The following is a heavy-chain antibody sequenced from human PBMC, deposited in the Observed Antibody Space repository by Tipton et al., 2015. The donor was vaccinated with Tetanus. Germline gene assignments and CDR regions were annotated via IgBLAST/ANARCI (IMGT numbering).Heavy chain of an antibody. V-gene: IGHV4-59*01. D-gene: IGHD4-23*01. Sequence: TLSLTCTVSGGSISSFYWSWIRQSPGRGLEWIGYIYYTGNTNYNPSLKSRVTISADTTKKQFSLNLRSVTAADTAVYYCAGLPVGGGYSPHHYFLPWGQGTLVPVSS. J-gene: IGHJ5*02. CDR3: AGLPVGGGYSPHHYFLP. CDR1: GGSISSFY. CDR2: IYYTGNT.